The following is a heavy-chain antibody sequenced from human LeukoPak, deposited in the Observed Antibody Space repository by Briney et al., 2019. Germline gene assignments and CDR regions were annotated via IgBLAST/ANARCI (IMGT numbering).Heavy chain of an antibody. CDR1: GYTLTELS. D-gene: IGHD4-23*01. Sequence: ASVKVSCKVSGYTLTELSMHWVRQAPGKGLEWMGGFDPEDGETIYAQKFQGRVTMTEDTSTDTAYMELRSLRSDDTAVYYCARKETYGGPPGYWGQGTLVTVSS. CDR3: ARKETYGGPPGY. V-gene: IGHV1-24*01. CDR2: FDPEDGET. J-gene: IGHJ4*02.